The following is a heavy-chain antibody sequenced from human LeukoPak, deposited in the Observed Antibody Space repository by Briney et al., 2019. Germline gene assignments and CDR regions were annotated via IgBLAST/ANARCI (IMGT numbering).Heavy chain of an antibody. D-gene: IGHD2-21*02. Sequence: PSETLSLTCTVSGGSISSYYWSWIRQPAGKGLEWIGRIYTSGSTNYNPSLKSRVTMSVDTSKNQFSLKLSSVTAADTAVYYCARDGICGGDCYSQNPPDYYYYYGMDVWGQGTTVTVSS. CDR3: ARDGICGGDCYSQNPPDYYYYYGMDV. CDR2: IYTSGST. V-gene: IGHV4-4*07. J-gene: IGHJ6*02. CDR1: GGSISSYY.